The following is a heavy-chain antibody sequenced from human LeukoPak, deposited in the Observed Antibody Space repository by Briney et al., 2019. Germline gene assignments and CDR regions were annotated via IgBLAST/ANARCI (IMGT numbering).Heavy chain of an antibody. CDR1: GFTFSSYW. J-gene: IGHJ6*02. CDR2: IKQDGSEK. V-gene: IGHV3-7*01. D-gene: IGHD6-19*01. CDR3: AREWVAGCKFYYYYYGMDV. Sequence: GGSLRLSCAASGFTFSSYWMSWVRQAPGKGLEWVAKIKQDGSEKYYVDSVKGRFTISRDNAKNSLYLQMNSLRAEDTAVYYCAREWVAGCKFYYYYYGMDVWGQGTTVTVSS.